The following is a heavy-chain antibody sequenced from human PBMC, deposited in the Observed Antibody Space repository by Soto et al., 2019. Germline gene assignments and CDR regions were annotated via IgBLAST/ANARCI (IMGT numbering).Heavy chain of an antibody. CDR3: ARGALGIVPAAHHWYFDF. CDR1: GCTFNSYS. J-gene: IGHJ2*01. D-gene: IGHD2-2*01. V-gene: IGHV1-18*01. CDR2: ISADNGKT. Sequence: QVQLVQSGAEVKKPGASVKVSCNASGCTFNSYSITWVRQAPGQGLEWMGWISADNGKTKYAQKLQGRFTMTTETSTNTSYMELTSLRSDDTAVYYYARGALGIVPAAHHWYFDFWGRGTLVTVSS.